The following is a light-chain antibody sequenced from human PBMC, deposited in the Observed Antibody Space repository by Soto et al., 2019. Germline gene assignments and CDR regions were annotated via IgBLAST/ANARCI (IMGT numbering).Light chain of an antibody. J-gene: IGKJ1*01. CDR3: QHLNRFPRT. Sequence: DIQLTQSPSFLSASVGDRVTITCRASQDISSYLAWYQQRPGKVPRFLTHSASTLQSGVPSRFSATGSGTTFPLTISSLQPEDIATYSCQHLNRFPRTFGQGTKVEV. V-gene: IGKV1-9*01. CDR1: QDISSY. CDR2: SAS.